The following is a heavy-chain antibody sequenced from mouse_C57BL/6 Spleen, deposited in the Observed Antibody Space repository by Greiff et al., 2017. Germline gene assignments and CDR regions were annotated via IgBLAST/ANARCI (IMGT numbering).Heavy chain of an antibody. CDR1: GYSITSGYD. V-gene: IGHV3-1*01. J-gene: IGHJ3*01. CDR2: ISYSGST. D-gene: IGHD3-2*02. CDR3: ARGSSGRGFAY. Sequence: EVQLQQSGPGMVKPSQSLSLTCTVTGYSITSGYDWHWIRHFPGNKLEWMGYISYSGSTNYNPSLKSQISITHDTSKNHFFLKLNSVTTEDTATYYCARGSSGRGFAYWGQGTLVTVSA.